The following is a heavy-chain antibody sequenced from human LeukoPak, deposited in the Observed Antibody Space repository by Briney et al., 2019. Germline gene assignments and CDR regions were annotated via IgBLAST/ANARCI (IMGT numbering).Heavy chain of an antibody. Sequence: ASVKVSCKASGYTFTGYYMHWVRQAPGQGPEWMGWINPNSGGTNYAQKFQGRVTMTRATSISTAYMELSRLRSDDTAVYYCARDPREVYYGMDVWGQGTTVTVSS. CDR3: ARDPREVYYGMDV. CDR1: GYTFTGYY. V-gene: IGHV1-2*02. CDR2: INPNSGGT. J-gene: IGHJ6*02.